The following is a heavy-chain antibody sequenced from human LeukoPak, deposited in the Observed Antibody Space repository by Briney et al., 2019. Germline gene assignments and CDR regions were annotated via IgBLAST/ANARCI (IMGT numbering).Heavy chain of an antibody. CDR1: GGSFSGHY. Sequence: SETLSLTCAVYGGSFSGHYWSWIRQPPGKGLEWIGEINHSGSANYNPSLKSRVTISVDTSKNQFSLKLNSVTAADTSIYYCARRPQNSGTYDGPPGLDSWGQGALVTVSS. CDR2: INHSGSA. D-gene: IGHD1-26*01. CDR3: ARRPQNSGTYDGPPGLDS. V-gene: IGHV4-34*01. J-gene: IGHJ4*02.